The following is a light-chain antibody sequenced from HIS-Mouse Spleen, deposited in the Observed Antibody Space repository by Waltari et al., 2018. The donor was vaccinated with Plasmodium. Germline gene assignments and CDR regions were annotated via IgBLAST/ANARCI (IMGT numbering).Light chain of an antibody. J-gene: IGLJ3*02. CDR1: SSDVGSYNL. CDR3: CSYAGSSTFV. CDR2: EGS. Sequence: QSALTQPASVSASPGQSITISCTGTSSDVGSYNLVSWYQQPPGKAPKLMIYEGSKRPSGVSNRFSGSKSGNTASLTISGLQAEDEADYYCCSYAGSSTFVFGGGTKLTVL. V-gene: IGLV2-23*03.